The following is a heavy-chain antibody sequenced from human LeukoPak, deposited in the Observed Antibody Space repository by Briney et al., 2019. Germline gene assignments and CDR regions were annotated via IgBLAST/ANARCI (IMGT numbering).Heavy chain of an antibody. CDR3: ARRRYYDGSGLE. CDR2: IYYSGRT. J-gene: IGHJ1*01. V-gene: IGHV4-39*01. D-gene: IGHD3-22*01. CDR1: GDSVSRSDSY. Sequence: PSETLSLTCSVSGDSVSRSDSYWDWIRQPPGKGLEWIGTIYYSGRTYYSPSLKSRVTMSVDPSNNQFSLNLRSVTAADTALYYCARRRYYDGSGLEWGKGTLLSVSS.